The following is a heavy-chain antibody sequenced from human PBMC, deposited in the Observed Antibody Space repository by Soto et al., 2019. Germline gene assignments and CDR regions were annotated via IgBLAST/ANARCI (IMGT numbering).Heavy chain of an antibody. CDR3: ASGYYEGYYYYMDV. J-gene: IGHJ6*03. CDR1: GGSFGGYY. CDR2: INHSGST. V-gene: IGHV4-34*01. Sequence: PSETLSLTCAVYGGSFGGYYWSWIRQPPGKGLEWIGEINHSGSTNYNPSLKSRVTISVDTSKNQFSLKLSSVTAADTAVYYCASGYYEGYYYYMDVWGKGTTVTVSS. D-gene: IGHD3-3*01.